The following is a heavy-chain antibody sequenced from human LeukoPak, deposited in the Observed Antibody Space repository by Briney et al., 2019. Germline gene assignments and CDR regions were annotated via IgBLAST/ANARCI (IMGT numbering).Heavy chain of an antibody. J-gene: IGHJ4*02. D-gene: IGHD3-10*01. V-gene: IGHV3-7*03. CDR1: GFIFSSYW. Sequence: GGSLRLSCAASGFIFSSYWMSWVRQAPGKGLEWVANIKEDGSEKYYVDSVKGRFTISRDNAKNSLYLQTNSLRAEDTAVYYCARDRDYYGSGSTLYYFDYWGQGTLVTVSS. CDR3: ARDRDYYGSGSTLYYFDY. CDR2: IKEDGSEK.